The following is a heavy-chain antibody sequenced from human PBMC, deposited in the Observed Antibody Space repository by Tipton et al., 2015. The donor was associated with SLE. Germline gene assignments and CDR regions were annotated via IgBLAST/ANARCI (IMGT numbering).Heavy chain of an antibody. CDR3: ARGRSSGWFDY. J-gene: IGHJ4*01. CDR1: GYTFTNYA. D-gene: IGHD6-19*01. Sequence: QLVQSGPEVKKPGASVKVFCKASGYTFTNYAMHWVRQAPGQRLEWMGWINGGNGNTKYSQKFQGRVTISRDTSATTAYMELSSLRSEDSAVYYCARGRSSGWFDYWGHGTLVTVSS. CDR2: INGGNGNT. V-gene: IGHV1-3*01.